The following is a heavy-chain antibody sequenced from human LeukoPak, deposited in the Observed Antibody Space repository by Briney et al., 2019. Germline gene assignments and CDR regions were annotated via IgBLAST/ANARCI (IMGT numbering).Heavy chain of an antibody. J-gene: IGHJ4*02. CDR2: IIPIFGTA. D-gene: IGHD6-13*01. V-gene: IGHV1-69*13. CDR1: GGTFSSYA. Sequence: SVKVSCKASGGTFSSYAISWVRQAPGQGLEWMGGIIPIFGTANYAQKFQGRVTITADESTSTAYMELSSLRPEDTAVYYCARLSRGSSSWYGIDYWGQGTLVTVSS. CDR3: ARLSRGSSSWYGIDY.